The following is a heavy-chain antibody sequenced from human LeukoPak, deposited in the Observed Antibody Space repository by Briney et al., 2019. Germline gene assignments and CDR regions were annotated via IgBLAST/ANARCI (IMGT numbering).Heavy chain of an antibody. D-gene: IGHD6-19*01. CDR1: GGTFSSYA. CDR3: ARDPSYSSGWGNYYFDY. CDR2: IIPILGIA. J-gene: IGHJ4*02. V-gene: IGHV1-69*04. Sequence: GASVKVSCKASGGTFSSYAISWVRQAPGQGLEWMGRIIPILGIANYAQKFQGRVTITADKSTSTAYMELSSLRSEDTAVYYCARDPSYSSGWGNYYFDYWSQGTLVTVSS.